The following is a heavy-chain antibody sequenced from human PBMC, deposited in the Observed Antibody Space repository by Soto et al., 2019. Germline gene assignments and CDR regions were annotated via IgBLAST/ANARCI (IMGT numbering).Heavy chain of an antibody. CDR1: DGSFSGYY. J-gene: IGHJ6*02. Sequence: SETLSLTCAVDDGSFSGYYWSWLSQTPGKGLEWIGEINHSGSTNYNPSLKSRVTISVDTSKNQFSLKLSSVTAADTAVYYCARNRGSGSYYTYYYYGMDVWGQGTTVTVSS. CDR2: INHSGST. V-gene: IGHV4-34*01. CDR3: ARNRGSGSYYTYYYYGMDV. D-gene: IGHD3-10*01.